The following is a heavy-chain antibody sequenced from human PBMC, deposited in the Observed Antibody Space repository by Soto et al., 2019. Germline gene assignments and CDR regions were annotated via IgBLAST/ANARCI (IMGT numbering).Heavy chain of an antibody. CDR1: EFSVSSYV. V-gene: IGHV3-23*01. D-gene: IGHD3-3*01. J-gene: IGHJ4*02. CDR3: GRGGHNVHYFFPH. Sequence: GGSLRLSCAASEFSVSSYVMRWVRQAPGKGLQWVSSINEGGAPFYADSVKGRFTISRDNSRNIVYLQKNSLRAEDTAVYYCGRGGHNVHYFFPHGGQETQVTVSS. CDR2: INEGGAP.